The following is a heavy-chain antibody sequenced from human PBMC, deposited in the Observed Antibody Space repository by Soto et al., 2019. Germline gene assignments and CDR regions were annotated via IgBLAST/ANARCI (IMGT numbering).Heavy chain of an antibody. V-gene: IGHV3-66*01. D-gene: IGHD2-21*02. J-gene: IGHJ6*02. Sequence: EVQLVESGGGLVQPGGSLRLSCAASGFTVSSNYMSWVRQAPGKGLEWVSVIYSGGSTYYADSVKGRFTISRDNSKNTLYLQMNSLRAEDTAVYYCARDPGIPYCGGDCSPVGMDVWGQGTTVTVSS. CDR1: GFTVSSNY. CDR2: IYSGGST. CDR3: ARDPGIPYCGGDCSPVGMDV.